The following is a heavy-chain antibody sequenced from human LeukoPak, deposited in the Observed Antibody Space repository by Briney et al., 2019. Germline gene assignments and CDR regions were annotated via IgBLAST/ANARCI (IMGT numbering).Heavy chain of an antibody. CDR2: INPNSGGT. CDR3: ARRYYDSSGYSFFDY. Sequence: GASVKVSCKASGYTFTGYYMHWVRQAPGQGLEWMGWINPNSGGTNYAQKFQGRVTMTRDTSISTAYMELSRLRSDDTAVYYCARRYYDSSGYSFFDYRGQGTLVTVSS. J-gene: IGHJ4*02. CDR1: GYTFTGYY. V-gene: IGHV1-2*02. D-gene: IGHD3-22*01.